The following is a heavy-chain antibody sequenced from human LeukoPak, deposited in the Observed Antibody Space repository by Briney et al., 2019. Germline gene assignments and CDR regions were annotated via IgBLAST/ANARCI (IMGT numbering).Heavy chain of an antibody. CDR3: ARDRRSSFFAMDV. CDR2: ISSGSSYI. CDR1: RFTFSDYT. J-gene: IGHJ6*02. D-gene: IGHD6-13*01. V-gene: IGHV3-21*01. Sequence: PGGSLRLSCAASRFTFSDYTMNWVRQAPGKGLEWVSSISSGSSYIYSADSVKGRFTISRDNAKNSLYLQLNSLTAEDTAVYYCARDRRSSFFAMDVWGQGTTVTVSS.